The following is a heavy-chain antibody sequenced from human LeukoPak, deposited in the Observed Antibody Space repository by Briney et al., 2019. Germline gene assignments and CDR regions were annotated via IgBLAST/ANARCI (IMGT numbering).Heavy chain of an antibody. D-gene: IGHD2-2*01. CDR3: ARDAQHYCSSTSCYGPRSGADYYYYYMDV. CDR2: INAGNGNT. J-gene: IGHJ6*03. Sequence: ASVKVSCKASGYTFTSYAMHWVRQAPGQRLEWMGWINAGNGNTKYSQELQGRVTMTTDTSTSTAYMELRSLRSDDTAVYYCARDAQHYCSSTSCYGPRSGADYYYYYMDVWGKGTTVTVSS. CDR1: GYTFTSYA. V-gene: IGHV1-3*01.